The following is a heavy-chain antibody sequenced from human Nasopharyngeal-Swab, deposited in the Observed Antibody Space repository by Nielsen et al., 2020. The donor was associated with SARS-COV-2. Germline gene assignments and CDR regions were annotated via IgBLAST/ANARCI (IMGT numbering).Heavy chain of an antibody. Sequence: WIRQPPGKGLEWVSAISGSGGSTYYADSVKGRFTISRDNSKNTLCLQMNSLRAEDTAVYYCAKGSRGYCSGGSCYLYYFDYWGQGTLVTVSS. CDR2: ISGSGGST. CDR3: AKGSRGYCSGGSCYLYYFDY. D-gene: IGHD2-15*01. V-gene: IGHV3-23*01. J-gene: IGHJ4*02.